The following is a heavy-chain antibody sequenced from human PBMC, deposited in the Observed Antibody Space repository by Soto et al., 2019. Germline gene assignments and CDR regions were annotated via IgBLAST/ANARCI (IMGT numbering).Heavy chain of an antibody. J-gene: IGHJ4*02. CDR2: IHYSGST. D-gene: IGHD3-22*01. V-gene: IGHV4-39*01. CDR1: GDSVTISDYY. Sequence: QLQLQESGPGLVKTSETLSLTCTVSGDSVTISDYYWGWNRQPPGKGLEWIGSIHYSGSTYYNPSLKSRVTISGDTSKKQFALKLTSVTAADAAVYYCAAHDSGGYYAEYWGQGTLVTVSA. CDR3: AAHDSGGYYAEY.